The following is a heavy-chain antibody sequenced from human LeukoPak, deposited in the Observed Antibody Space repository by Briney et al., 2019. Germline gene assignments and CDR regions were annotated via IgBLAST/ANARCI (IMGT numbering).Heavy chain of an antibody. V-gene: IGHV3-21*01. J-gene: IGHJ4*02. CDR3: ARDELSGSYGTFDY. Sequence: KSGGSLRLSCAASGFTFSSYSMNWVRQAPGKGLEWVSSISSSSSYIHYADSVKGRFTISRDNAKNSLYLQMNSLRAEDTAVYYCARDELSGSYGTFDYWGQGTLVTVSP. CDR1: GFTFSSYS. CDR2: ISSSSSYI. D-gene: IGHD1-26*01.